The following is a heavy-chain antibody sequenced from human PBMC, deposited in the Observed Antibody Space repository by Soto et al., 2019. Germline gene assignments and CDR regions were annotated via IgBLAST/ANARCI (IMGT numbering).Heavy chain of an antibody. D-gene: IGHD3-3*01. CDR2: ISGSGGST. J-gene: IGHJ6*02. CDR1: GFTFSGYA. Sequence: GGSLRLSCAASGFTFSGYAMSQVRQAPGKGLEWVSAISGSGGSTYYADSVKGRFTISRDNSKNTLYLQMNSLRAEDTAVYYCAKGITIFGVVIIDYYYGMDVWGQGTTVTVSS. CDR3: AKGITIFGVVIIDYYYGMDV. V-gene: IGHV3-23*01.